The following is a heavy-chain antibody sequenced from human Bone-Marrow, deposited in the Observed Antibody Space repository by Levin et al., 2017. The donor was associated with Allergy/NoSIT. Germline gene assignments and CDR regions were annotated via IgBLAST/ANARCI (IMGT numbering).Heavy chain of an antibody. V-gene: IGHV4-31*03. D-gene: IGHD6-13*01. Sequence: SQTLSLTCTVSGGSLNSGASYWNWLRQHPGKGLEWIGYVYYSGSTHYNPSLESRVTISLDTPKNQFSLKLSYVTAADTAVYYCATNAAVHFDYWGQGALVTVSS. J-gene: IGHJ4*02. CDR3: ATNAAVHFDY. CDR1: GGSLNSGASY. CDR2: VYYSGST.